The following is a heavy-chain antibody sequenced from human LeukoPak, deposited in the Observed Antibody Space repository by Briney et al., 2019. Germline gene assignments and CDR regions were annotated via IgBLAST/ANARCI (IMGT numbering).Heavy chain of an antibody. J-gene: IGHJ5*02. Sequence: PSETLSLTCAVYGGSFSGYYWSWIRQPPGKGLEWIGEINHSGSTNYNPSLKSRVTISVDTSKNQFSLKLSSVTAADTAVYYCAREGGSYYVNWFDPWGQGTLVTVSS. CDR1: GGSFSGYY. V-gene: IGHV4-34*01. CDR3: AREGGSYYVNWFDP. D-gene: IGHD1-26*01. CDR2: INHSGST.